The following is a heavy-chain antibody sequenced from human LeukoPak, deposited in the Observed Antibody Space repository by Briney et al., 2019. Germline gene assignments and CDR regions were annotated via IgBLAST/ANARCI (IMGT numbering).Heavy chain of an antibody. CDR3: ARTKKGVETALVQDGFCI. J-gene: IGHJ3*02. CDR1: GYRFTNYW. D-gene: IGHD5-18*01. CDR2: IYPDDSDI. Sequence: GESLKISCKGSGYRFTNYWIGWVRQMPGKGLECMGIIYPDDSDIRYSPSFQGQVTISADKSVSTAYLQWSSLKASDTAIYYCARTKKGVETALVQDGFCIWGQGTRVTVSS. V-gene: IGHV5-51*01.